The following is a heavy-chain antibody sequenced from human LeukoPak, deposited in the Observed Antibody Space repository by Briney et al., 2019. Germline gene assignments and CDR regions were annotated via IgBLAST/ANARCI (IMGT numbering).Heavy chain of an antibody. CDR3: ARDFNGDYSLRY. D-gene: IGHD4-17*01. J-gene: IGHJ4*02. Sequence: ASVKVSCKVSGYTLTELFIHWVRQAPGKGLEWMGIINPSGGSTSYAQKFQGRVTMTRDMSTSTVYMELSRLRSDDTAVYYCARDFNGDYSLRYWGQGTLVTVSS. CDR2: INPSGGST. CDR1: GYTLTELF. V-gene: IGHV1-46*01.